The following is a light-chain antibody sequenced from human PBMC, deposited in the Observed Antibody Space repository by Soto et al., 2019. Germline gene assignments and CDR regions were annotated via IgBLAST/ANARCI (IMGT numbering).Light chain of an antibody. CDR3: QHYNSYSEA. V-gene: IGKV1-5*03. CDR2: KAS. J-gene: IGKJ1*01. CDR1: QGIGSW. Sequence: DIQMTQSPSSVSASVGDRVTITCRASQGIGSWLAWYQQKPGKAPKLLIYKASTLKSGVPSRFSGSGSGTEFTLTISSLQPDDFATYYCQHYNSYSEAFGQGTKWIS.